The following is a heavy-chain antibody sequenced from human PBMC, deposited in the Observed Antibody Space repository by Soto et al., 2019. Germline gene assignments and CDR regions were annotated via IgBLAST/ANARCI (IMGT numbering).Heavy chain of an antibody. CDR1: GFSLSTSGVG. Sequence: QITLKESGPTLVKPTQTLTLTCTSSGFSLSTSGVGVGWIRQPPGKALEWLALIYWDDDKRYSPSLKSRLTITKDTSKNQVVLTMTNMDPVDTATYYCAHSRGTVTKDGYFDYWGQGTLVTVSS. CDR2: IYWDDDK. D-gene: IGHD4-17*01. V-gene: IGHV2-5*02. CDR3: AHSRGTVTKDGYFDY. J-gene: IGHJ4*02.